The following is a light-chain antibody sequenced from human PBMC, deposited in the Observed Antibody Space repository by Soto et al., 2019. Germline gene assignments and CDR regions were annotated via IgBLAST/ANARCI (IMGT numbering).Light chain of an antibody. J-gene: IGLJ1*01. CDR1: SSDVGGYDY. Sequence: QSVLTQPASVSGSPGQSITISCTGTSSDVGGYDYVSWYQQLPGKAPKLLIYDVNNRPSGVSQRFSGSKSGNTASLTISGLQAEDEADYYCSSYTGSSTFVFGTGTKLTVL. CDR2: DVN. V-gene: IGLV2-14*01. CDR3: SSYTGSSTFV.